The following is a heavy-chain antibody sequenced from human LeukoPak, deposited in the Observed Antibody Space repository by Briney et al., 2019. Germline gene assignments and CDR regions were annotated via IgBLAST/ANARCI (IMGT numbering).Heavy chain of an antibody. D-gene: IGHD3-9*01. V-gene: IGHV4-4*07. J-gene: IGHJ6*02. CDR2: IYTSGST. CDR3: ARDGLTGGYYYYYGMDV. Sequence: SETLSLTCTVSGGSISSYYWSWIRQPAGKGLEWIGRIYTSGSTNYNPSLKSRVTMSVDTSKNQFSLKLSSVTAAGTAVYYCARDGLTGGYYYYYGMDVWGQGTTVTVSS. CDR1: GGSISSYY.